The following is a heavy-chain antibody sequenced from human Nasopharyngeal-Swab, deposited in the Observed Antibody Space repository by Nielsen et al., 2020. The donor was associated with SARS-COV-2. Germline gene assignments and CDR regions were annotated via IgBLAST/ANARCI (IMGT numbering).Heavy chain of an antibody. D-gene: IGHD2-21*02. Sequence: WIRQPPGKGLEWVSYISSSSSTIYYADSVKGRFTISRDNAKNSLYLQMNSLRAEDTAVYYCARDPTSIVVVTAIPGGFDYWGQGTLVTVSS. CDR3: ARDPTSIVVVTAIPGGFDY. V-gene: IGHV3-48*03. CDR2: ISSSSSTI. J-gene: IGHJ4*02.